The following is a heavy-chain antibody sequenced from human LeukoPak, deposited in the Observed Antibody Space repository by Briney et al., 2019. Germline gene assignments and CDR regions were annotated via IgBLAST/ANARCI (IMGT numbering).Heavy chain of an antibody. CDR2: ITTGLTL. V-gene: IGHV3-11*04. J-gene: IGHJ5*02. D-gene: IGHD5/OR15-5a*01. Sequence: GGSLRLSCAASGFTFNDYYMSWIRQAPGKGLEWVSYITTGLTLSYAASVKGRFTISRDNAKNSLFLQMKSLRVEDTAVYYCARVVSSRSTVGFDPWGQGTLVTVSS. CDR3: ARVVSSRSTVGFDP. CDR1: GFTFNDYY.